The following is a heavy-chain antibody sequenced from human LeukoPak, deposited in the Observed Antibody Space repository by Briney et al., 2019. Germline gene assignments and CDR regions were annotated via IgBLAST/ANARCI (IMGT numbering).Heavy chain of an antibody. Sequence: PGGSLRLSCAASGFTFSSYWMSWVRQAPGKGLEWVANIKQDGSEKYYVDSVKGRFTISRDNAKNSLYLQMNSLRAEDTAVYYCARDDRFAIFGVVITSYYYYYGVDVWGQGTTVTVSS. J-gene: IGHJ6*02. CDR1: GFTFSSYW. CDR3: ARDDRFAIFGVVITSYYYYYGVDV. CDR2: IKQDGSEK. D-gene: IGHD3-3*01. V-gene: IGHV3-7*01.